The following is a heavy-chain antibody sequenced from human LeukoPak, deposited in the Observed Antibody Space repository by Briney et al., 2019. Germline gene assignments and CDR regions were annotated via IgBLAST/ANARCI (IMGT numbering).Heavy chain of an antibody. Sequence: GESLKISCKGSGSSFTSYWIGWVRQLPGKGLEWMGIIYPGDSDTRYSPSFQGQVTISADKSISTAYLQWSSLKASDTAMYYCARMYSSGSRWFDPWGQGTLGTVSS. CDR2: IYPGDSDT. CDR1: GSSFTSYW. D-gene: IGHD6-19*01. J-gene: IGHJ5*02. CDR3: ARMYSSGSRWFDP. V-gene: IGHV5-51*01.